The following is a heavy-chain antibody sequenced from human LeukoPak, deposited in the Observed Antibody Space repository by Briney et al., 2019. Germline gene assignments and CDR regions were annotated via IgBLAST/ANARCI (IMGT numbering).Heavy chain of an antibody. CDR2: IYYSGST. CDR1: GGSISSYY. V-gene: IGHV4-59*01. Sequence: PSETLSLTCTVSGGSISSYYWSWIRQPPGKGLEWIGYIYYSGSTNYNPSLKSRVTISVDTSKNQFSLKLSSVTAADTAVYYCARALGDDFWRAYYFDYWGQGTLVTVSS. CDR3: ARALGDDFWRAYYFDY. J-gene: IGHJ4*02. D-gene: IGHD3-3*01.